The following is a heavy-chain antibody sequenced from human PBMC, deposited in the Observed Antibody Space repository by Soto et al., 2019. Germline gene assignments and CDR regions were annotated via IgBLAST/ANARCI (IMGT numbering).Heavy chain of an antibody. CDR3: AADPSNYYYYGMDV. Sequence: AVKVSCKASGFTFTSSAVQWVRQARGQRLEWIGWIVVVSGNTNYAQKFQERVTITRDMSTSTAYMELSSLRSEDTAVYYCAADPSNYYYYGMDVWGQGTTVTVSS. V-gene: IGHV1-58*01. CDR2: IVVVSGNT. J-gene: IGHJ6*02. CDR1: GFTFTSSA. D-gene: IGHD4-4*01.